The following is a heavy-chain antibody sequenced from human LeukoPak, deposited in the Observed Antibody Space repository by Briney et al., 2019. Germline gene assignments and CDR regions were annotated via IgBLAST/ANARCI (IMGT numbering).Heavy chain of an antibody. V-gene: IGHV3-64*01. D-gene: IGHD3-9*01. Sequence: GGSLRLSCAASGFTFSSYAMHWVRQAPGKGLEYVSAIRSNGGSTYYANSVKGRFTISRYNSKTTLYLQMISLRAADMAVYYCSRGISRYNYMAVSGKGSTVTVYS. CDR2: IRSNGGST. CDR1: GFTFSSYA. J-gene: IGHJ6*03. CDR3: SRGISRYNYMAV.